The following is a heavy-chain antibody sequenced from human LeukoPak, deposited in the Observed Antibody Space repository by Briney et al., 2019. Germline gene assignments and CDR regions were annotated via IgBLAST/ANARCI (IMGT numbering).Heavy chain of an antibody. CDR2: IYYSGNT. V-gene: IGHV4-59*01. D-gene: IGHD3-22*01. J-gene: IGHJ4*02. CDR1: GGSISSYY. CDR3: ARAGSSAYVLDY. Sequence: ASETLSLTCTVSGGSISSYYWSWIRQPPGKGLEWIGYIYYSGNTNYNPSLKSRVTISVDTSKSQFSLKLSSVTAADTAVYYCARAGSSAYVLDYWGQGTLVTVSS.